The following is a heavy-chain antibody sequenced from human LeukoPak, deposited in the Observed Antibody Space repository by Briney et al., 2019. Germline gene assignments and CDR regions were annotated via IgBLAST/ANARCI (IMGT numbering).Heavy chain of an antibody. Sequence: GGSLRLFCAGSGLTCGSDAMRWVREAPGKGLEWVSAISGSGGSTYCADSVKGRFTISRDNSKNTLYLQMNSLRAEDTAVYYCAKKVSSEMDVWGKGTTVTVSS. V-gene: IGHV3-23*01. CDR2: ISGSGGST. CDR1: GLTCGSDA. J-gene: IGHJ6*04. CDR3: AKKVSSEMDV. D-gene: IGHD4-11*01.